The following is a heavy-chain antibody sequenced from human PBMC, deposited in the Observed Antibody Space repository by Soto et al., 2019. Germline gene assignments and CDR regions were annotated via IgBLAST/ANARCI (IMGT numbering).Heavy chain of an antibody. Sequence: QVQLVESGGGVVQPGRSLRLSCAASGFTFSSYGMHWVRQAPGKGLEWVAVIWYGGSNKYYADSVKGRFTISRDNSKNTLYLQMNSLSAEDTAVYYCARKAYGEIFYYYYGMDVWGQGTTVTVSS. V-gene: IGHV3-33*01. J-gene: IGHJ6*02. D-gene: IGHD4-17*01. CDR1: GFTFSSYG. CDR2: IWYGGSNK. CDR3: ARKAYGEIFYYYYGMDV.